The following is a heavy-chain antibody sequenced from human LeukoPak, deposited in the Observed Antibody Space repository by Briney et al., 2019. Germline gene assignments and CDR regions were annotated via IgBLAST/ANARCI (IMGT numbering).Heavy chain of an antibody. V-gene: IGHV1-8*01. CDR1: GYTFTSYD. CDR3: ARGGDSSGYYRV. CDR2: MNPNSGNT. D-gene: IGHD3-22*01. J-gene: IGHJ4*02. Sequence: ASVKVSCKASGYTFTSYDIIWVRQATGQGLEWMGWMNPNSGNTGYAQKFQGRVTMTRNTSISTAYMELSSLRSEDTAVYYCARGGDSSGYYRVWGQGTLVTVSS.